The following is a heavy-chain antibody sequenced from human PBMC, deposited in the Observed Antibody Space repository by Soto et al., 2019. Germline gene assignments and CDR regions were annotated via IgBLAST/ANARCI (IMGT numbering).Heavy chain of an antibody. CDR1: GGSISSGDYY. CDR3: ARSRHSGSYFFDY. D-gene: IGHD1-26*01. V-gene: IGHV4-30-4*01. Sequence: SETLSLTCTVSGGSISSGDYYWTWIRQPPGKGLEWIAYIHNTGSPYYNLSLKSRLTISLDTSKNQFSLRLSSVTAADTAVYYCARSRHSGSYFFDYWGQGILVTVSS. CDR2: IHNTGSP. J-gene: IGHJ4*02.